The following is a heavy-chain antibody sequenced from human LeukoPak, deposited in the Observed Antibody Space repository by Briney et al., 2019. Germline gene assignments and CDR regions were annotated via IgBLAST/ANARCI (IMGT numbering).Heavy chain of an antibody. CDR1: DFTFSKHG. Sequence: GGSLRLSCVASDFTFSKHGMHWVGQAPGKGLEWVASISSDGSLQFYTAHVKGRFTLSRDNSKNTLHLQMDSLTAEDTAMYYCAKTDGYTYGKLHYWGQGTLVTVSS. CDR2: ISSDGSLQ. CDR3: AKTDGYTYGKLHY. J-gene: IGHJ4*02. D-gene: IGHD5-18*01. V-gene: IGHV3-30*02.